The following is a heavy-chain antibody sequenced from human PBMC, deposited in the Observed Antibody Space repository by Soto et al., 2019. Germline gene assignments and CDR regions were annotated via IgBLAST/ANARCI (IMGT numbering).Heavy chain of an antibody. V-gene: IGHV4-34*12. CDR1: GGAFSGSY. Sequence: SDTLSPTCAVYGGAFSGSYSSWIRQPPGKGLERSGESIPSGSTNYYPTLKSRVTISVDTSKNQFSLKLSSVTATDTAVYYCARVHADSSGYYDAFDIWGQGTMVTVSS. J-gene: IGHJ3*02. CDR2: SIPSGST. D-gene: IGHD3-22*01. CDR3: ARVHADSSGYYDAFDI.